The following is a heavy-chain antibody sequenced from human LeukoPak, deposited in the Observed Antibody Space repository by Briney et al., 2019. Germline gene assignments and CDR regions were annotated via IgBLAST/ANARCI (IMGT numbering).Heavy chain of an antibody. CDR3: ARDCSGGSCCGY. CDR1: GYTFTIYD. J-gene: IGHJ4*02. CDR2: MNPNSGNT. Sequence: ASVTVSCKASGYTFTIYDINWVRQATPQGLEWMGWMNPNSGNTGYAQKFQGRVTMTRHTSISTAYMELSSLRSEDTAVYYCARDCSGGSCCGYWGQGTLVTVSS. V-gene: IGHV1-8*01. D-gene: IGHD2-15*01.